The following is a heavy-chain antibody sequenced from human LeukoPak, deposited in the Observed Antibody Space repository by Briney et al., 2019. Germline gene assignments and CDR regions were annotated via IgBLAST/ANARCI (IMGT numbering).Heavy chain of an antibody. CDR1: GYTFITYW. CDR2: IYPGDSDT. J-gene: IGHJ3*02. D-gene: IGHD4-23*01. Sequence: HGESLKISCKASGYTFITYWIGWVRQMPGKGLEWMGIIYPGDSDTRYSPSFQGQVTISADKSISTAYLQWSSLKASDTAIYYCARPDDYGGKPAAFDIWGQGTLVTVPS. V-gene: IGHV5-51*01. CDR3: ARPDDYGGKPAAFDI.